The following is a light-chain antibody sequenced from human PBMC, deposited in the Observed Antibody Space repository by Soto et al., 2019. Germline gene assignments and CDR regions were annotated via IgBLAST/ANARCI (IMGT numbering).Light chain of an antibody. CDR2: GAS. Sequence: EIVMKQTPATLSVSPGERATLSCRASQSVSSNLAWYQHKPGQAASLLIHGASTRATGIPARFSGSGSGTEFTLTISSLQFEDFAVYYCQQYNKWPLTFGGGTKVEIK. CDR1: QSVSSN. V-gene: IGKV3-15*01. CDR3: QQYNKWPLT. J-gene: IGKJ4*01.